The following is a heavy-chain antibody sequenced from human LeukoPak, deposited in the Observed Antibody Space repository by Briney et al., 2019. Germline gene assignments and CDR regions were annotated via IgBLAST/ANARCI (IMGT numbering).Heavy chain of an antibody. D-gene: IGHD3-22*01. J-gene: IGHJ3*02. CDR1: GFTFSSYS. CDR2: ISSSSSYI. Sequence: GGSLRLSCAASGFTFSSYSMNWVRQAPGKGLEWVSSISSSSSYIYYADSVKGRLTISRDNAKNSLYLQMNSLRAEDTAVYYCASDGDRSGYTFDIWGQGTMVTVSS. CDR3: ASDGDRSGYTFDI. V-gene: IGHV3-21*01.